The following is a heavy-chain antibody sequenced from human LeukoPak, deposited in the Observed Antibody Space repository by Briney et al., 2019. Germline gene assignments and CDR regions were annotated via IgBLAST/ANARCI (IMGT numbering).Heavy chain of an antibody. Sequence: GGSLRLSCAASGFTFSSYAMHWVRQAPGKGLEYVSAISSNGGSTYYANSVKGRFTISRDNSKNTLYLQMGSLRAEDMAVYYCARTTMVRGVNGMDVWGQGTTVTVSS. D-gene: IGHD3-10*01. CDR3: ARTTMVRGVNGMDV. J-gene: IGHJ6*02. V-gene: IGHV3-64*01. CDR1: GFTFSSYA. CDR2: ISSNGGST.